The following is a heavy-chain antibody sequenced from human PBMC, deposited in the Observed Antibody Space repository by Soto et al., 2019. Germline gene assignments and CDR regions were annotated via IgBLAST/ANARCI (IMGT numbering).Heavy chain of an antibody. CDR2: IYYSGIT. Sequence: SETLSLTCTVSGVSISNSSYYWGWIRRPPGQGLEWIGTIYYSGITYYNPSLKRRVTISVDTSKNQFSLKLTSVTAADTAVYYCARHGSNWGQGTLVTVSS. J-gene: IGHJ4*02. V-gene: IGHV4-39*01. CDR3: ARHGSN. CDR1: GVSISNSSYY.